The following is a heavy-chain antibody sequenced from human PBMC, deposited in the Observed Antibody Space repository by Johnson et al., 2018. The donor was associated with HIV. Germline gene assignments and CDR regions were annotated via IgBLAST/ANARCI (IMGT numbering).Heavy chain of an antibody. CDR2: ISYDGSNK. D-gene: IGHD2-21*01. J-gene: IGHJ3*02. CDR1: GFTFSSYA. CDR3: ARDSLDGEYAFDI. V-gene: IGHV3-30*04. Sequence: QEKLVESGGGVVQPGRSLRLSCAASGFTFSSYAMHWVRQAPGKGLEWVAVISYDGSNKYDADSVKGRFTISRDNSKNTLYLQMNSLRAEDTAVYFCARDSLDGEYAFDIWGQGTMLTVSS.